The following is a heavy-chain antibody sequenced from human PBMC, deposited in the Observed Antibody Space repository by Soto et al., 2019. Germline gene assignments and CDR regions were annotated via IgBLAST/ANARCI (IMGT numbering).Heavy chain of an antibody. Sequence: EVQLVESGGGLVQPGGSLRVSCAASGFTFGSYWMNWVRHAPGKGLVWVSRIDSDGSSTTYADSVKGRFTTSRDNAKNTLYLQMSSLRVEDTAVYYCARERPYGMDVWGQGTTVTVSS. V-gene: IGHV3-74*01. CDR3: ARERPYGMDV. CDR2: IDSDGSST. J-gene: IGHJ6*02. CDR1: GFTFGSYW.